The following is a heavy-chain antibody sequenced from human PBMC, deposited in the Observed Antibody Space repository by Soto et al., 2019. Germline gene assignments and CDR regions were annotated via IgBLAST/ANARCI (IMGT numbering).Heavy chain of an antibody. CDR1: GGSISSYY. V-gene: IGHV4-59*08. CDR3: ARTPGVYSSGKFDY. J-gene: IGHJ4*02. Sequence: QVQLQESGPGLVKPSETLSLTCTVSGGSISSYYWSWIRQPPGKGLEWIGYIYYSGSTNYNPSLKSRVTISVDTSKNQFSLKLSSVTAADTAVYYCARTPGVYSSGKFDYWGQGTLVTVSS. CDR2: IYYSGST. D-gene: IGHD6-19*01.